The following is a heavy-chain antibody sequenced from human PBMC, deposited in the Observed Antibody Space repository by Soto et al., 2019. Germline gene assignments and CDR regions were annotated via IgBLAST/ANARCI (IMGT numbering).Heavy chain of an antibody. J-gene: IGHJ5*02. CDR1: GFTFDDYA. D-gene: IGHD6-19*01. CDR3: AKDKVAGPPYFHWFDP. Sequence: EVQLVESGGGLVQPGRSLRLSCAASGFTFDDYAMRWVRQAPGKGLEWVSGISWNSGSIGYADSVKGRFTISRDNAKNSLYLPMNSLRAENTALYYCAKDKVAGPPYFHWFDPWGQGTPVTVSS. V-gene: IGHV3-9*01. CDR2: ISWNSGSI.